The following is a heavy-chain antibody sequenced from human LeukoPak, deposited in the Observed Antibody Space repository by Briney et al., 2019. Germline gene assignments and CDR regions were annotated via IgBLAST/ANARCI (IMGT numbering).Heavy chain of an antibody. Sequence: TPSETLSLTCTVSGGSISSGGYYWSWIRQHPGKGLEWIGYIYYSGTTYYNPSLKGRVTISVDTSKNQFSLKLDSVTAADTAVYYCARGDCSGGSCYLDYWGQGTLVTVSS. CDR3: ARGDCSGGSCYLDY. CDR2: IYYSGTT. D-gene: IGHD2-15*01. CDR1: GGSISSGGYY. J-gene: IGHJ4*02. V-gene: IGHV4-31*03.